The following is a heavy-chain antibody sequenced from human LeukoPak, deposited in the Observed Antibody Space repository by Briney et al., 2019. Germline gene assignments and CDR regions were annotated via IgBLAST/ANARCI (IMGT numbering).Heavy chain of an antibody. J-gene: IGHJ4*02. CDR1: RGSISTYY. D-gene: IGHD6-19*01. Sequence: SETLSLTCSVSRGSISTYYWSWIRQPPGKGLEWIGFVFYSGTTNSNPSVKSRGSMSVDMSKNHLSLELTSVTAADSAVYYCARSRSSSPYYFDTWGQGTLVTVSS. V-gene: IGHV4-59*01. CDR3: ARSRSSSPYYFDT. CDR2: VFYSGTT.